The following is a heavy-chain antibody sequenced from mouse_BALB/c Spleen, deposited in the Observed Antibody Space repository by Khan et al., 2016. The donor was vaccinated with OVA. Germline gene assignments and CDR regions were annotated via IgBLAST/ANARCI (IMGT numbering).Heavy chain of an antibody. CDR2: INPNSGYT. CDR1: GYTFTSNT. J-gene: IGHJ4*01. CDR3: ARRTSVYTMDY. V-gene: IGHV1-4*01. Sequence: QVRLQQSGAELARPGASVKMSCKASGYTFTSNTMHWVKQRPGQGLEWIGYINPNSGYTNYNQNFKDTATLTADKSSSTAYMQLSSLTSEDSAVYYCARRTSVYTMDYWGQGTSVTVSS. D-gene: IGHD1-1*01.